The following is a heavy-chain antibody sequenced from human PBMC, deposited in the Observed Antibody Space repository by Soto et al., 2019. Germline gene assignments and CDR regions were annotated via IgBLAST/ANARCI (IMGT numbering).Heavy chain of an antibody. CDR2: FDPEDGET. Sequence: ASVKVSCKVSGYTLTELSMHWVRQAPGKGLEWMGGFDPEDGETIYAQKFQGRVTMTEDTSTDTAYMELSSLRSEDTAVYYSPTYCISTSCPHLYAFDIWGQGTRGTLS. V-gene: IGHV1-24*01. CDR1: GYTLTELS. CDR3: PTYCISTSCPHLYAFDI. D-gene: IGHD2-2*01. J-gene: IGHJ3*02.